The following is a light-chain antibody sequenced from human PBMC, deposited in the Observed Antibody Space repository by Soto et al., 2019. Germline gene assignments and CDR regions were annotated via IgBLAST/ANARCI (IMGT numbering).Light chain of an antibody. Sequence: EIVMTQSPATLSMSPGERATLSCRASQSVRSNLAWYHQKPGQAPRLLIYGASTRATGIPARFSGSGSGTEFTLSISRLEPEDFAVYYCQQYGSSSWTFGQGTKVDIK. J-gene: IGKJ1*01. CDR1: QSVRSN. V-gene: IGKV3D-15*01. CDR3: QQYGSSSWT. CDR2: GAS.